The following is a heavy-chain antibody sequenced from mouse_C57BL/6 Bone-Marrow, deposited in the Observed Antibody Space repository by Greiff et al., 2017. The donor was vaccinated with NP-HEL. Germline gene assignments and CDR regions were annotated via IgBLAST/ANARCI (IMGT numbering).Heavy chain of an antibody. CDR3: AREETPDAMDY. CDR2: INPNNGGT. J-gene: IGHJ4*01. Sequence: VQLQQSGPELVKPGASVKISCKASGYTFTDYYMNWVKQSHGKSLEWIGDINPNNGGTSYNQKFKGKATLTVDKSSSTAYMELRSLTSEDSAVYYCAREETPDAMDYWGQGTSVTVSS. CDR1: GYTFTDYY. V-gene: IGHV1-26*01.